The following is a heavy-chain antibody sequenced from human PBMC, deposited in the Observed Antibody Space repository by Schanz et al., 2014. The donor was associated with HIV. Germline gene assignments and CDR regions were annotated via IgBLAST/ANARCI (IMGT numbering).Heavy chain of an antibody. CDR1: GFTFSNYG. CDR2: MSYDGVRK. J-gene: IGHJ6*02. V-gene: IGHV3-30*18. D-gene: IGHD3-22*01. Sequence: QVQLVESGGGVVQPGRSLTLSCAASGFTFSNYGMHWVRQAPGKGLEWVAVMSYDGVRKYLGDSVKGRFTISRDNSKNTVYLQLKSLRVEDTAVYYCAKDRNWYDSKYRGKGNYYYFYGMDFWGQGTTVTVSS. CDR3: AKDRNWYDSKYRGKGNYYYFYGMDF.